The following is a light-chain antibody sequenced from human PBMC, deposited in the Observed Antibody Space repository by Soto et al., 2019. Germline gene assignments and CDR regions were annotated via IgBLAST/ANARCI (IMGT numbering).Light chain of an antibody. CDR3: QQYNTYWT. J-gene: IGKJ1*01. V-gene: IGKV1-5*03. CDR2: KAS. Sequence: DIQMTQSPSTLSASVGDSVTITCRASQSVSSWLAWYQQKPGKAPKLLIYKASSLQSGVPSRFSGSASGTEFTLTISSLLPDDFATYYCQQYNTYWTFGQGTK. CDR1: QSVSSW.